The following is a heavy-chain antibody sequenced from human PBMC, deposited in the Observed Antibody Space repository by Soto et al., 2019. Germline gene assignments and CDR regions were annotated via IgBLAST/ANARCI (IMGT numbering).Heavy chain of an antibody. CDR3: ARKGRNWGSWAFDI. CDR1: GGSFSGYY. D-gene: IGHD7-27*01. Sequence: SETLSLTCAVYGGSFSGYYWSWIRQPPGKGLEWIGEINHSGSTNYNPSLKSRVTISVDTSKNQFSLKLSSVTAAVTAVYYCARKGRNWGSWAFDIWGQGTMVTVSS. V-gene: IGHV4-34*01. CDR2: INHSGST. J-gene: IGHJ3*02.